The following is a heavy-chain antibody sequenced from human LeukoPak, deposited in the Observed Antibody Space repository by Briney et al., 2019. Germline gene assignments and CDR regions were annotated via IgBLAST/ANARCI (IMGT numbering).Heavy chain of an antibody. J-gene: IGHJ4*02. CDR3: ARSLLGVFDY. D-gene: IGHD1-26*01. V-gene: IGHV3-69-1*02. CDR2: ILSSDYK. Sequence: GGSLRLSCASSGCDFSNYFMTWVRQAPGKGPGWVSSILSSDYKRYAASLKGRFTISRDNAKQTLFLQMNSLRAEDTAVYYCARSLLGVFDYWGQGSLVTVSS. CDR1: GCDFSNYF.